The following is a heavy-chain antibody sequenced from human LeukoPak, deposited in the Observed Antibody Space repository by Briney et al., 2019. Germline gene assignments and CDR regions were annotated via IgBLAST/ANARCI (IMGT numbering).Heavy chain of an antibody. D-gene: IGHD1-26*01. CDR1: GFTFSSYA. V-gene: IGHV3-23*01. CDR3: AKPKEPYYYYYYMDV. CDR2: ISGNAGST. Sequence: GGSLRLSCAASGFTFSSYAMSWVRQAPGKGLEWVSGISGNAGSTYYGGSVRGRFTISRDNSKNTLYLQMNSLRAEDTAVYYCAKPKEPYYYYYYMDVWGKGTTVTVPS. J-gene: IGHJ6*03.